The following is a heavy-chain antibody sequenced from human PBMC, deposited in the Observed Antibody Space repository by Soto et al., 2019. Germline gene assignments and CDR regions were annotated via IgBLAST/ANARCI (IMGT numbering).Heavy chain of an antibody. CDR3: AKDGSYYDSPTESDY. D-gene: IGHD3-22*01. J-gene: IGHJ4*02. V-gene: IGHV3-23*01. CDR2: ISGSGGFT. Sequence: GGSLRLSCAASGFTFSSYTMTWVRQAPGRGLEWVSSISGSGGFTYYADSVKGRFTISRDNSKNTLYVQMNSLRAEDTAIYYCAKDGSYYDSPTESDYWGQGTLVTSPQ. CDR1: GFTFSSYT.